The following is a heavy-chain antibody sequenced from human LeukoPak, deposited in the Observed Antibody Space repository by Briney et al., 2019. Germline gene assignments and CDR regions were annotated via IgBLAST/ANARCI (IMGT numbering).Heavy chain of an antibody. J-gene: IGHJ4*02. V-gene: IGHV1-46*01. CDR3: ARDGDSGWSDFDY. CDR2: INPNGGTA. CDR1: GYRFTSYY. D-gene: IGHD5-12*01. Sequence: ASVKVSCKASGYRFTSYYMHWVRQAPGQGLEWMGVINPNGGTARYAQKFQGRVTMTTDTSTSTVYMELSSLRSEDTAVYYCARDGDSGWSDFDYWGQGTLVTVSS.